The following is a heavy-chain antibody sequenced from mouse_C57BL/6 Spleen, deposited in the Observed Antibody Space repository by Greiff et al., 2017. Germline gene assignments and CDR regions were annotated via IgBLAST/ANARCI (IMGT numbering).Heavy chain of an antibody. CDR3: ARIPPITTVVAYYFDY. Sequence: VQLQQSGPELVKPGASVKISCKASGYAFSSSWMNWVKQRPGKGLEGIGRIYPGDGDTNYNGKFKGKATLTADKSSSTAYMQLSSLTSEDSAVYFCARIPPITTVVAYYFDYWGQGTTLTVSS. V-gene: IGHV1-82*01. CDR1: GYAFSSSW. J-gene: IGHJ2*01. D-gene: IGHD1-1*01. CDR2: IYPGDGDT.